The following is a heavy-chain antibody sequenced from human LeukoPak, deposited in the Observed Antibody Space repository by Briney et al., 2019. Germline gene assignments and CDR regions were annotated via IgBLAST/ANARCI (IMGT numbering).Heavy chain of an antibody. CDR1: GASISIYY. D-gene: IGHD5-12*01. CDR3: ARVPYNIVAGDTILYYFDS. Sequence: SETLSLTCTVSGASISIYYGSWIRQPPGKGLEWIGYTHYGGSTNYNPSLKSRVSISLDTSKKQFSLKVRSVTAADTAVYYCARVPYNIVAGDTILYYFDSWGQGTLVTVSS. J-gene: IGHJ4*02. CDR2: THYGGST. V-gene: IGHV4-59*01.